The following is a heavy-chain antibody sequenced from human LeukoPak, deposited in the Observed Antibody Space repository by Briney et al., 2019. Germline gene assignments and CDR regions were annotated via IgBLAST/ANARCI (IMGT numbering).Heavy chain of an antibody. V-gene: IGHV1-46*01. J-gene: IGHJ4*02. CDR2: LNPSSGST. CDR3: AKARLARVHMYYFDY. CDR1: GYTFTTYY. Sequence: ASVKVSCKASGYTFTTYYMHWVRQAPGQGLEWMGILNPSSGSTSYAQRFQGRVTMTRDTSTSTFYMELRSLKSEDTAVYYCAKARLARVHMYYFDYWGQGTLVTVSS.